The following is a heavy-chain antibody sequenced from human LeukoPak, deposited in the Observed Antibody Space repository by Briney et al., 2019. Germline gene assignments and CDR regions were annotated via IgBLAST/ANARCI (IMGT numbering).Heavy chain of an antibody. Sequence: QTGGSLRLSCAASGFTVSSTYMSWVRQTPGKGLEWVSVIYSGGKVYYIDSVKGRFTISRDTSKNTLYLQMNSLRVEDTAVYFCAGRHCSDGGCYSAGADPFDYWGQGTLVTVSS. CDR2: IYSGGKV. D-gene: IGHD2-15*01. CDR1: GFTVSSTY. CDR3: AGRHCSDGGCYSAGADPFDY. V-gene: IGHV3-53*01. J-gene: IGHJ4*02.